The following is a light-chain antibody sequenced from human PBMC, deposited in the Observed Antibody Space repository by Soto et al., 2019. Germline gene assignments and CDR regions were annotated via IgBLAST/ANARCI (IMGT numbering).Light chain of an antibody. CDR3: QQSHSSPYT. J-gene: IGKJ2*01. CDR1: QTISSY. Sequence: DIQMTQSPSSLSASVGDRVTITCRASQTISSYLNWYQQKPGKAPKLLIYAASILQNGVPSRFSGSGSETDFTLTISSLQPEDFASYYCQQSHSSPYTVGQGTKLEIK. CDR2: AAS. V-gene: IGKV1-39*01.